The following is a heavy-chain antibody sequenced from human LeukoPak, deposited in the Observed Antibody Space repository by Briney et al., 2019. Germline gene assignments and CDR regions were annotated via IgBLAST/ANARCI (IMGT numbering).Heavy chain of an antibody. D-gene: IGHD4-17*01. J-gene: IGHJ6*02. V-gene: IGHV1-69*13. Sequence: ASVKVSCKASGGTFSSYAISWVRQAPGQGLEWMGGIIPIFGTANYAQKFQGRVTITADESTSTAYMELSSLRSEDTAVYYCASPTVTNDYYYYGMDVWGQGTTVTVSS. CDR2: IIPIFGTA. CDR1: GGTFSSYA. CDR3: ASPTVTNDYYYYGMDV.